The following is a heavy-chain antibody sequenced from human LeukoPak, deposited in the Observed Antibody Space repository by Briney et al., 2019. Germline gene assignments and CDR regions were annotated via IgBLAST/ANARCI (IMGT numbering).Heavy chain of an antibody. CDR2: ISYDGSNK. J-gene: IGHJ4*02. V-gene: IGHV3-30-3*01. CDR3: ANLAYCGGDCYWGSDY. D-gene: IGHD2-21*02. Sequence: GRSLRLPCAASGFTFSSHAMHWVRQAPGKGLEWVAVISYDGSNKYYADSVKGRFTISRDNSKNTLYLQMNSLRAGDTAVYYCANLAYCGGDCYWGSDYWGQGTLVTVSS. CDR1: GFTFSSHA.